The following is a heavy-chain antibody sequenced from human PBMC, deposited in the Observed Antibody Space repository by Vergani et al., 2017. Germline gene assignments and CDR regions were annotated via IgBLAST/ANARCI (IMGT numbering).Heavy chain of an antibody. D-gene: IGHD3-22*01. J-gene: IGHJ4*02. Sequence: QLPLQQSGPGLVQPSQTLSLTCIVSGDSSNNDDYYLSWIRQPPGKGLEWIGYIYYSGSTYQNPSLESRLTMSLDTSRTQFSLNRISVTAGDTAVYYCARGAGGSGGYYLGWGQGTPVTVCS. CDR2: IYYSGST. V-gene: IGHV4-30-4*08. CDR3: ARGAGGSGGYYLG. CDR1: GDSSNNDDYY.